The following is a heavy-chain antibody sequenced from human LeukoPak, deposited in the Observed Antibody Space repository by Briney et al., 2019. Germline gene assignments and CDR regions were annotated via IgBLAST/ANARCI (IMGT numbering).Heavy chain of an antibody. Sequence: SETLSLTCTVSGGSISSGSYYWSWIRQPAGKGLEWIGRIYTSGSTNYNPSLQSRVTISVDTSKNQFSLKLSSVTAADTAVYYCARDAGYDHRFDYWGQGTLVTVSS. J-gene: IGHJ4*02. V-gene: IGHV4-61*02. CDR2: IYTSGST. D-gene: IGHD5-12*01. CDR3: ARDAGYDHRFDY. CDR1: GGSISSGSYY.